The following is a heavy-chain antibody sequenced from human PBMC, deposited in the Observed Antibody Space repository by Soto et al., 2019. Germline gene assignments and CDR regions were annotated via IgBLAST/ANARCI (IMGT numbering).Heavy chain of an antibody. CDR1: GFTFSSYG. Sequence: LRLSCAASGFTFSSYGMHWVRQAPGKGLEWVAVISYDGSNKYYADSVKGRFTISRDNSKNTLYLQMNSLRAEDTAVYYCAKDAGTYYFDYWGPGTLVTVSS. J-gene: IGHJ4*02. V-gene: IGHV3-30*18. CDR2: ISYDGSNK. CDR3: AKDAGTYYFDY.